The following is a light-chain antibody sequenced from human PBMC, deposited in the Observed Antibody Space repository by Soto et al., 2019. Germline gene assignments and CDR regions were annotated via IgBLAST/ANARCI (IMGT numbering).Light chain of an antibody. CDR1: QSVSSY. CDR3: QQRINSIT. J-gene: IGKJ5*01. V-gene: IGKV3-11*01. CDR2: DAS. Sequence: EIVLTQSPATLSLSPGERATLSCRASQSVSSYLAWYQQKPGQAPRLLIYDASNRATGIPARFSGSGSGTYFTLTISSLEHEDFAVYYCQQRINSITFGQGTRLEIK.